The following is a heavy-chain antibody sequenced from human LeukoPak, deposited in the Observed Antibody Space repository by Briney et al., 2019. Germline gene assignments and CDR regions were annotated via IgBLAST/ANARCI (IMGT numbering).Heavy chain of an antibody. Sequence: PSETLSLTCAVYGGSFSGYYWSWIRQPPGKGLGWIGEINDSGSVNCNPSLKNRVTLSVDTSKNQFSLRLSSVAAADTAVYHCARRLVDSGASQVSDDWGQGTLVTVSS. D-gene: IGHD2-15*01. J-gene: IGHJ4*02. CDR1: GGSFSGYY. V-gene: IGHV4-34*01. CDR2: INDSGSV. CDR3: ARRLVDSGASQVSDD.